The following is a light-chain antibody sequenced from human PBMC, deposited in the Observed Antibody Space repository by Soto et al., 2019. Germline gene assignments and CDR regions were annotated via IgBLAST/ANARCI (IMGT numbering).Light chain of an antibody. J-gene: IGKJ4*01. CDR3: QQYSDSPLT. CDR2: GAS. Sequence: EIVLTQSPGTLSLSPGERATLSCRASQTVRTNYLAWFQHKPGQAPRLLIYGASSRATGIPDRFSGSGSGTDFILTINRLEHEDFAVYFCQQYSDSPLTFGGGTKVEIK. V-gene: IGKV3-20*01. CDR1: QTVRTNY.